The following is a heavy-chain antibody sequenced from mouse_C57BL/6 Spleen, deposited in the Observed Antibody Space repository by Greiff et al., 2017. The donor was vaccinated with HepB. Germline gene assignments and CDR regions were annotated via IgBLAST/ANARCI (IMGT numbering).Heavy chain of an antibody. CDR1: GFSFTSYG. V-gene: IGHV2-5*01. CDR3: AKGDYYGSSQAWFAY. D-gene: IGHD1-1*01. Sequence: QVQLQQSGPGLVQPSQSLSITCTVSGFSFTSYGVHWVRQSPGKGLEWLGVIWRGGSTDYNAAFMSRLSITKDNSKSQVFFKMNSLQADDTAIYSCAKGDYYGSSQAWFAYWGQGTLVTVSA. J-gene: IGHJ3*01. CDR2: IWRGGST.